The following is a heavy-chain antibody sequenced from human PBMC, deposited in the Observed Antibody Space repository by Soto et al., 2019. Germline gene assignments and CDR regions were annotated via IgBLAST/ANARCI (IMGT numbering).Heavy chain of an antibody. V-gene: IGHV4-34*01. J-gene: IGHJ6*02. CDR1: GGSFSGYY. Sequence: SETLSLTCAVYGGSFSGYYWSWIRQPPGKGLEWIGEINHSGSTNYNPSLKSRVTISVDTSKNQFSLKLSSVTAADTAVYYCACRIAAAGAYYYGMDGWGQGTTVTVSS. CDR3: ACRIAAAGAYYYGMDG. CDR2: INHSGST. D-gene: IGHD6-13*01.